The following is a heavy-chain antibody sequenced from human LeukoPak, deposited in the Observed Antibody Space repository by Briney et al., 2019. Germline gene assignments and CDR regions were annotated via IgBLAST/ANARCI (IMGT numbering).Heavy chain of an antibody. J-gene: IGHJ3*02. CDR3: ARDRDSSSGASAFDI. V-gene: IGHV3-74*01. CDR1: GFTFSSYW. CDR2: INTDGSST. Sequence: GGSLRLSCAASGFTFSSYWMHWVRQAPGKGLVWVSRINTDGSSTSHADSVKGRFTISRDNAKNTLYLQMNSLRAEDTAVYYCARDRDSSSGASAFDIWGQGTMVTVSS. D-gene: IGHD6-6*01.